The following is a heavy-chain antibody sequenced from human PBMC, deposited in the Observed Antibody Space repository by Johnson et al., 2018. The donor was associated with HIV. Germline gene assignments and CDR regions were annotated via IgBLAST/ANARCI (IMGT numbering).Heavy chain of an antibody. J-gene: IGHJ3*01. V-gene: IGHV3-30*04. CDR1: GFTFNRYG. CDR3: ARDGAIAGAATEALDL. Sequence: QMLLVESGGGEVRPGRSLRLACVASGFTFNRYGLHWVRQAPGKGLEWVATTSFDERGKHYTDSVKGRFTISRDNSKNALYLQLNSLRPEDTAVYYCARDGAIAGAATEALDLWGQGTMVIVSS. CDR2: TSFDERGK. D-gene: IGHD1-26*01.